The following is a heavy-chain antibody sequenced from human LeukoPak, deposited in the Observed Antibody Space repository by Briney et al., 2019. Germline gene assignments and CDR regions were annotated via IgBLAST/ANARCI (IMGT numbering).Heavy chain of an antibody. D-gene: IGHD6-19*01. V-gene: IGHV3-23*01. CDR2: ISGSSSST. J-gene: IGHJ4*02. Sequence: GGSLRLSCAASGFTFSSYVMNWVRQAPGKGLEWVSGISGSSSSTYYADSVKGRFTISRDNSKNTLYLQMNSLRAEDTAVYYCARTLPSYSSGPTGYWGQGTLVTVSS. CDR1: GFTFSSYV. CDR3: ARTLPSYSSGPTGY.